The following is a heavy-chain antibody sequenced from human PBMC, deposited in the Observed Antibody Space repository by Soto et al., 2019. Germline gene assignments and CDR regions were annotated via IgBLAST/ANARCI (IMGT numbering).Heavy chain of an antibody. CDR2: IAPDGSQI. Sequence: GGSQRLSSTASGFNFGGKTMYWVRQAPGKGLEWVALIAPDGSQIYYADSVKGRFTISRDNSKNTLYLQMDSLRAEDTSLYLCATDIHATWLLNSWGQGTLVTVSS. CDR3: ATDIHATWLLNS. CDR1: GFNFGGKT. J-gene: IGHJ4*02. D-gene: IGHD2-2*02. V-gene: IGHV3-30-3*01.